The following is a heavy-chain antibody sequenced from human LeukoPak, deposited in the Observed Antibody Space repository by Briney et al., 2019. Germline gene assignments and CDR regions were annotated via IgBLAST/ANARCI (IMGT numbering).Heavy chain of an antibody. CDR1: GGSISSSNW. J-gene: IGHJ4*02. CDR2: INHSGST. V-gene: IGHV4-4*02. Sequence: SETLSLTCAVSGGSISSSNWWSWVRQPPGKGLEWIGEINHSGSTNYNPSLKSRVTISVDTSKNQFSLKLSSVTAADTAVYYCARERGNWNDFDYWGQGTLVTVSS. D-gene: IGHD1-1*01. CDR3: ARERGNWNDFDY.